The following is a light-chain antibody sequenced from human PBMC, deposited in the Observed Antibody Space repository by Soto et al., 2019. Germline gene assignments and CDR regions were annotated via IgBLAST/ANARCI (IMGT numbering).Light chain of an antibody. CDR2: DVA. J-gene: IGLJ2*01. Sequence: QSALTQPASVSGSPGQSITISCTGTSNDVVGYNYVSWYQHHPGKAPKLMIYDVANRLSGVSNRFSGSKSGNTASLTISGLEAEDEADYYCSSYRSRSTVVFGGGTKLTVL. CDR1: SNDVVGYNY. V-gene: IGLV2-14*03. CDR3: SSYRSRSTVV.